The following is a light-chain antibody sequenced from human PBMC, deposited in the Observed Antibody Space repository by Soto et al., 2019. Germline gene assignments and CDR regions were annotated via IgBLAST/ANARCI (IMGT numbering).Light chain of an antibody. CDR2: EVT. V-gene: IGLV2-18*02. CDR3: SAYSRYRAPVI. J-gene: IGLJ2*01. CDR1: SSDVGNYNR. Sequence: QSALTQPPSVSGSPGQSVAISCTGTSSDVGNYNRVSWYQQTPCTAPKLIIYEVTTRTSGVPDRFSGSKSANTASLTISGLQSEDEADYYCSAYSRYRAPVIFGGGTKLTVL.